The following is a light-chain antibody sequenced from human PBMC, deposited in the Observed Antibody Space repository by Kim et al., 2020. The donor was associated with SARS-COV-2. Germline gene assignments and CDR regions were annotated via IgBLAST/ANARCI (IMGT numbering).Light chain of an antibody. CDR2: DAS. V-gene: IGKV3-11*01. CDR3: QQRSNWPPIT. CDR1: QSVSSY. Sequence: SPGERATRSCRASQSVSSYLAWYQQKPGQAPRLLIYDASNRATGIPARFSGSGSGTDFTLTISSLEPEDFAVYYCQQRSNWPPITFGPGTKVDIK. J-gene: IGKJ3*01.